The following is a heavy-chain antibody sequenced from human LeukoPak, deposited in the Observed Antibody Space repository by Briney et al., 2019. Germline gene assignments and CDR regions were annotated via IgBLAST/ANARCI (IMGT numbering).Heavy chain of an antibody. J-gene: IGHJ4*02. CDR3: ARGYCSGGSCYSGIVDY. CDR2: INHSGST. V-gene: IGHV4-34*01. Sequence: PSETLSLTCAVYGGSFSGYYWSWIRQPPGKGLEWIGEINHSGSTNYNPSLKSRVTISVDTSKNQFSLKLSSVTAADTAVYYCARGYCSGGSCYSGIVDYWGQGTLVNVSS. CDR1: GGSFSGYY. D-gene: IGHD2-15*01.